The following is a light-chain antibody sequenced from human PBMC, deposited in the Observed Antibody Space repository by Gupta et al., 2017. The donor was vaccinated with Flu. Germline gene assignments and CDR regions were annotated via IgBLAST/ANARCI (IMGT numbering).Light chain of an antibody. CDR3: QHLNNWPPVIT. CDR2: DAP. CDR1: QSVIGY. Sequence: EIVLTQSPATLSLSPGERATLSCRASQSVIGYLSWYQQKPGQAPRLLIYDAPSRATDIPARFSGSGCGTDFNLTISSREPEDFEVYYCQHLNNWPPVITFGQGTRLDIK. V-gene: IGKV3-11*01. J-gene: IGKJ5*01.